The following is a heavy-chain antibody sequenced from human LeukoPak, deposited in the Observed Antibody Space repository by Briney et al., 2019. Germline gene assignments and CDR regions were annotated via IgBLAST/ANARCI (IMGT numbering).Heavy chain of an antibody. CDR3: AWNYYYYMDV. J-gene: IGHJ6*03. CDR2: IRYDGSNK. CDR1: GFTSSSYG. Sequence: TGRSLTLSCTASGFTSSSYGMHWVRQAPGKGLEWVAFIRYDGSNKYYADSVKGRFTISRDNSKITLYLQMNSLRVEDTAVYYCAWNYYYYMDVWGKGTTVTVSS. V-gene: IGHV3-30*02.